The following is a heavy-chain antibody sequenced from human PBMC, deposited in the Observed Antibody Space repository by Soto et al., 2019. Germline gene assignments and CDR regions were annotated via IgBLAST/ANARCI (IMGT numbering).Heavy chain of an antibody. Sequence: ASVKVPARLLVTPLPAMVSAGCDRPLDKGLSGGSTTYAQKFQGRVTMTSDTSTSTVYMELSSLRSDDTAVYYCARDSGIVVDGGSCQDYWGRGTQVTAPQ. V-gene: IGHV1-18*01. CDR3: ARDSGIVVDGGSCQDY. D-gene: IGHD2-15*01. CDR2: GST. CDR1: VTPLPAMV. J-gene: IGHJ4*02.